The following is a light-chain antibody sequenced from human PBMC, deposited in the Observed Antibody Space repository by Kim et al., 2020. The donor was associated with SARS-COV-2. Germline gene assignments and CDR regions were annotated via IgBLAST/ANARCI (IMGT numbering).Light chain of an antibody. CDR2: GNS. V-gene: IGLV1-40*01. CDR1: GSNSGAGYD. CDR3: QSYDSSLSGYV. J-gene: IGLJ1*01. Sequence: GVTISGTGSGSNSGAGYDVHWYQQLPGTAPKVLIYGNSNRPSGVPDRVSGSKSGTSASLGITGLQAEDEADYYCQSYDSSLSGYVFGTGTKVTVL.